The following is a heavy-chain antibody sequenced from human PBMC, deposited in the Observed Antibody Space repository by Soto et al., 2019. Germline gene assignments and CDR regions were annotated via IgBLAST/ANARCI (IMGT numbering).Heavy chain of an antibody. D-gene: IGHD3-10*02. CDR2: INPKFGDT. J-gene: IGHJ6*02. Sequence: QVRLVQSGAEVKEPGDSVRVSCGASGYILTPSNINWVRQAPGQGLEWMGWINPKFGDTGYAQDFQGRVSMTSDMSISTVYMELSRLTSDDTAIYYCARNMDYYYGRGSGNGHGVWGQGTTVTVFS. CDR3: ARNMDYYYGRGSGNGHGV. V-gene: IGHV1-2*02. CDR1: GYILTPSN.